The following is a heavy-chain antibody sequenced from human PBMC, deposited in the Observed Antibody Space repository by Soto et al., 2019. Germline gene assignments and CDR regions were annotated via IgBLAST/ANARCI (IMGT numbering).Heavy chain of an antibody. CDR2: IYYSWIT. V-gene: IGHV4-39*01. CDR1: VVSISNSSYY. Sequence: SQTLSLTCTVSVVSISNSSYYLGWIRRPPGKGLEWIGTIYYSWITYYNPSLKSRVTISVDTSKNQFSLKLTSVTASDTAVYYCARQGSDWAQGTMVTVSS. CDR3: ARQGSD. J-gene: IGHJ4*02.